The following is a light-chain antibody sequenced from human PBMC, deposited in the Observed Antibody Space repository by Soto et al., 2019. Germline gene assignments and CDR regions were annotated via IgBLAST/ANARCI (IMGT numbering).Light chain of an antibody. CDR1: QSVSSSY. CDR3: QQYGSSPWT. Sequence: EIVLTQSPGTLSLSPGERATLSCRASQSVSSSYLAWYQQKPGQAPRLLIYGASSRATGIPDRFRGSGSGTDFTLTISRLGPEDFAVYYCQQYGSSPWTFGQGTKVEIK. J-gene: IGKJ1*01. V-gene: IGKV3-20*01. CDR2: GAS.